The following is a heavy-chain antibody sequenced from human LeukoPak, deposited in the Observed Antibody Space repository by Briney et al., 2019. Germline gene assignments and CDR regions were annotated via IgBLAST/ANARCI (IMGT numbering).Heavy chain of an antibody. D-gene: IGHD6-19*01. Sequence: GGSLRLSCAASGFTFDDYGMSWVRQAPGKGLDWVSGINWNGDSTGYADSVKGRFTISRDNAKNSLYLQMNSLRAEDTAVYYCASLYSSSDYWGQGTLVTVSS. CDR1: GFTFDDYG. CDR2: INWNGDST. J-gene: IGHJ4*02. V-gene: IGHV3-20*04. CDR3: ASLYSSSDY.